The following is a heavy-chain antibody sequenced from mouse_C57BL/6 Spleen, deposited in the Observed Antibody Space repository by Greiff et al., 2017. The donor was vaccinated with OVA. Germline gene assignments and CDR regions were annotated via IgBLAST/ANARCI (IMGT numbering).Heavy chain of an antibody. CDR1: GYAFTNYL. CDR2: INPGSGGT. D-gene: IGHD3-1*01. V-gene: IGHV1-54*01. Sequence: QVQLQQSGAELVRPGTSVKVSCKASGYAFTNYLIEWVKQRPGQGLEWIGVINPGSGGTNYNEKFKGKATLTADKSSSTAYMQLSSLTSEDSAVYFCARGGYGAMDYWGQGTSVTVSS. CDR3: ARGGYGAMDY. J-gene: IGHJ4*01.